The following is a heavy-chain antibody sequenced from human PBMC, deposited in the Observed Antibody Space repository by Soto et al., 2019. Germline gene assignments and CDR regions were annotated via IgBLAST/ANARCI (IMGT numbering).Heavy chain of an antibody. V-gene: IGHV1-2*04. J-gene: IGHJ6*02. CDR1: GYTFTGYY. CDR2: INPNSGGT. Sequence: PSVKVSCKASGYTFTGYYMHWVRQAPGQGLEWMGWINPNSGGTNYAQKFQGWVTMTRDTSISTAYMELSRLRSDDTAVYYCARDEYDFWSGYPYYYYGMDVWGQGTTVTVSS. CDR3: ARDEYDFWSGYPYYYYGMDV. D-gene: IGHD3-3*01.